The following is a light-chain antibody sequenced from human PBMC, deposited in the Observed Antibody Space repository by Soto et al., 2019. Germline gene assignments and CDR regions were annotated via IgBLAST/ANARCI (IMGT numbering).Light chain of an antibody. J-gene: IGLJ2*01. CDR3: AAWDDSLNVVV. CDR2: SNN. CDR1: SSNIGSNT. Sequence: QSVVTQPPSASGTPGQRVTISCSGSSSNIGSNTVNWYQQLPGTAPKLLIYSNNQRPSGVPDRFSGSKSGTSASLAICGLQSEDEADYYCAAWDDSLNVVVFGGGTKVTVL. V-gene: IGLV1-44*01.